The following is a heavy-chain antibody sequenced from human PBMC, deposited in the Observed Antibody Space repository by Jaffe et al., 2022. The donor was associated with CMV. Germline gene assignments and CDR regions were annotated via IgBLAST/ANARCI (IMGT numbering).Heavy chain of an antibody. Sequence: QLQLQESGPGLVKPSETLSLTCTVSGGSISSSSYYWGWIRQPPGKGLEWIGSIYYSGSTYYNPSLKSRVTISVDTSKNQFSLKLSSVTAADTAVYYCARQVVVVPAASRYYYYGMDVWGQGTTVTVSS. CDR3: ARQVVVVPAASRYYYYGMDV. CDR1: GGSISSSSYY. V-gene: IGHV4-39*01. CDR2: IYYSGST. D-gene: IGHD2-2*01. J-gene: IGHJ6*02.